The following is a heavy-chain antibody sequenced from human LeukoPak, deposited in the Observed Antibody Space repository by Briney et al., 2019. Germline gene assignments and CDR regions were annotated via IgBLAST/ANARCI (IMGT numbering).Heavy chain of an antibody. CDR2: IYYSGST. J-gene: IGHJ4*02. Sequence: SETLSLTCTVSGGSISSYYWSWIRQPPGKGLEWIGYIYYSGSTNYNPSLKSRVTISVDTSKNQFSLKLSSVTAADTAVYYCAREYYGDYLGWGQGTLVTVSS. V-gene: IGHV4-59*12. CDR3: AREYYGDYLG. D-gene: IGHD4-17*01. CDR1: GGSISSYY.